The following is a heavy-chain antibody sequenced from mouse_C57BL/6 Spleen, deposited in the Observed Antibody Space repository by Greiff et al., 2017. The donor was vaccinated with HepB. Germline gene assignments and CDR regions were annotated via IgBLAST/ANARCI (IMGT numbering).Heavy chain of an antibody. J-gene: IGHJ3*01. D-gene: IGHD2-3*01. Sequence: VQLQQSGPELVKPGASVKIPCKASGYTFTDYNMDWVQQSHGKSLEWIADINPNNGGTIYNQKFKGKATFTVDKSSSTAYMELRSLTSEDTAVYYCARSDGYNFAYWGQGTLVTVSA. CDR3: ARSDGYNFAY. CDR2: INPNNGGT. V-gene: IGHV1-18*01. CDR1: GYTFTDYN.